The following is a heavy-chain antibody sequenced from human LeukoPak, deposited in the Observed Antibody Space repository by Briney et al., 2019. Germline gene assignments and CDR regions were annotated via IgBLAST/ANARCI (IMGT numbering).Heavy chain of an antibody. V-gene: IGHV3-7*01. Sequence: GGSLRLSCAASGFTFSSYWMTWVRQAPGKGLEWVANIKQDGSDKYYVDSVKGRFTISRDSAKNSLYLQMNSLRAEDTAVYFCARKRTEAVAGYNYFDPWGQGTLVTVSS. CDR1: GFTFSSYW. J-gene: IGHJ5*02. CDR2: IKQDGSDK. CDR3: ARKRTEAVAGYNYFDP. D-gene: IGHD6-19*01.